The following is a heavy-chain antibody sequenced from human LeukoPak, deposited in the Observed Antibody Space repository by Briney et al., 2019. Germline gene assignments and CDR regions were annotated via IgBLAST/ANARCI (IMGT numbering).Heavy chain of an antibody. J-gene: IGHJ5*02. V-gene: IGHV3-11*04. D-gene: IGHD3-3*01. CDR3: ARRYGFWSGYYGWFDP. CDR1: GFTFNNYY. CDR2: ISISGYST. Sequence: PGGSLRLSCAASGFTFNNYYMSWIRRAPGKGLEWISYISISGYSTYYADSVKGRLTISRDNAKNSLYLQMNNLRPEDTAFYYCARRYGFWSGYYGWFDPWGQGTLVTVSS.